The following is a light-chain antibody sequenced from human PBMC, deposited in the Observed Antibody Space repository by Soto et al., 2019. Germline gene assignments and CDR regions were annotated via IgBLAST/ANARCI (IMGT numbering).Light chain of an antibody. V-gene: IGKV3-15*01. CDR1: QSVSNY. CDR3: QQRSNWPPTIT. J-gene: IGKJ3*01. CDR2: GAS. Sequence: IVMTQSPATLSVSLGDRATLSCRASQSVSNYLAWYQQKPGQAPRLLIYGASTRATGIPARFSGSGSETDFTLTISSLQSEDFAVYYCQQRSNWPPTITFGPGTKVDIK.